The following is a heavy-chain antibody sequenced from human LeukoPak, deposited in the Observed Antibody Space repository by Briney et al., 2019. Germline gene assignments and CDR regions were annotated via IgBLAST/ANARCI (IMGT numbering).Heavy chain of an antibody. D-gene: IGHD2-2*02. Sequence: ASVKVSCKASGYTFTSYDINWVRQATGQGLEWMGWMNPNSGNTGYAQKFQGRVTITRNTSISTAYMELSSLRSDDTAVYYCARVSQLLYSLRYFDYWGQGTLVTVSS. V-gene: IGHV1-8*03. CDR2: MNPNSGNT. CDR3: ARVSQLLYSLRYFDY. J-gene: IGHJ4*02. CDR1: GYTFTSYD.